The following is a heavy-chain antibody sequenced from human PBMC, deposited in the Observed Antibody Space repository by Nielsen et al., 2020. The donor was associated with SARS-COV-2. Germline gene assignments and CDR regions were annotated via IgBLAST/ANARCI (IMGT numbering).Heavy chain of an antibody. J-gene: IGHJ6*02. CDR3: ARGEDYSTMDV. CDR1: GISITSYW. Sequence: GGSLRLSCAASGISITSYWMNWVRQVPGKGLEWVASIKEDGSERYFVDSVKGRFTISRDNAKNSLYLRMNSLRAEDTAVYYCARGEDYSTMDVWGQGTTVTVSS. CDR2: IKEDGSER. V-gene: IGHV3-7*05. D-gene: IGHD2-15*01.